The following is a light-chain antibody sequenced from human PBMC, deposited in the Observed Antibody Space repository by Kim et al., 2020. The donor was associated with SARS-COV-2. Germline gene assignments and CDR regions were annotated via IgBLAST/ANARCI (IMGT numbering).Light chain of an antibody. V-gene: IGKV3-15*01. CDR2: GVS. Sequence: SPGERATPPCRSSQSISNNLAGYQQKPGQAPRLLIYGVSTRATDIPARFSGSGSGTDFTLTISSLQSEDFAVYYCQQYNNWPPNTFGQGTKLEI. CDR1: QSISNN. CDR3: QQYNNWPPNT. J-gene: IGKJ2*01.